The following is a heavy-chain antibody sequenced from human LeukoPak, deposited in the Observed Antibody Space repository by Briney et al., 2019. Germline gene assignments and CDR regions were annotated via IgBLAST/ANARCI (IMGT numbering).Heavy chain of an antibody. Sequence: SETLSLTCTVSGGSISSSSYYWGWIRQHPGKGLEWIGSIYYSGSTYYNPSLKSRVTISVDTSKNQFSLKLSSVTAADTAVYYCARRADSSGYYYAPMDVWGKGTTVTVSS. V-gene: IGHV4-39*01. J-gene: IGHJ6*03. CDR2: IYYSGST. CDR1: GGSISSSSYY. D-gene: IGHD3-22*01. CDR3: ARRADSSGYYYAPMDV.